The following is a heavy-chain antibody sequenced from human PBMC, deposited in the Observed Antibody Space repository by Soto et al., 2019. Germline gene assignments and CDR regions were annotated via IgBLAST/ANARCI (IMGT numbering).Heavy chain of an antibody. Sequence: SVKVSCKASGGTSSSYAISWVRQAPGQGLEWMGGIIPIFGTANYAQKFQGRVTITADESTSTAYMELSSLRSEDTAVYYCARERDPSGGVIAQFDYWGQGTLVTVSS. CDR2: IIPIFGTA. CDR1: GGTSSSYA. D-gene: IGHD3-16*02. CDR3: ARERDPSGGVIAQFDY. J-gene: IGHJ4*02. V-gene: IGHV1-69*13.